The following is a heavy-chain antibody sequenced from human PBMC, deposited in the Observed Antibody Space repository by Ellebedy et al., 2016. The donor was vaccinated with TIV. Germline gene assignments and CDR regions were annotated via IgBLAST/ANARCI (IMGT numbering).Heavy chain of an antibody. CDR1: GGSFSGYY. J-gene: IGHJ1*01. Sequence: MPSETLSLTCAVYGGSFSGYYWSWIRQPPGKGLEWIGYTSYSGGTNYNPSLKSRVTISEDTSKNQFSLKLSSVTAADTAVYYWARHGKSDFWSGYFQNWGLGTLVTVSS. V-gene: IGHV4-59*08. CDR3: ARHGKSDFWSGYFQN. D-gene: IGHD3-3*01. CDR2: TSYSGGT.